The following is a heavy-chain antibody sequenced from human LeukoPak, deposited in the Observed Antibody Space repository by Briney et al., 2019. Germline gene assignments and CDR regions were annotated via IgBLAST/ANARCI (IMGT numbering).Heavy chain of an antibody. D-gene: IGHD2-21*02. V-gene: IGHV1-69*05. CDR2: IIPIFGTA. CDR3: ATTPLIVVVTAMYYYYYTDV. CDR1: VGTFSSYA. J-gene: IGHJ6*03. Sequence: SVKVSCKASVGTFSSYAISWVRQAPRQGLEWMGGIIPIFGTANYTQNFQGRVTITTHESTSTASMELSSLRSEDTAGYYCATTPLIVVVTAMYYYYYTDVWGKGTTVTVSS.